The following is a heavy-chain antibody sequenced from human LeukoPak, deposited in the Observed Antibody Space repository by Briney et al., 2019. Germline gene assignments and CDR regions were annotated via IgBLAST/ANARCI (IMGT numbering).Heavy chain of an antibody. Sequence: SETLSLTCAVYGGSFSGYYWSWIRQPPGKGLEWIGEINHSGSTNYNPSLKSRVTISVDTSKNQFSLKLSSVTAADTAVYYCAREGGAATLFWFDPWGQGTLVTVSS. CDR1: GGSFSGYY. CDR2: INHSGST. V-gene: IGHV4-34*01. J-gene: IGHJ5*02. D-gene: IGHD2-15*01. CDR3: AREGGAATLFWFDP.